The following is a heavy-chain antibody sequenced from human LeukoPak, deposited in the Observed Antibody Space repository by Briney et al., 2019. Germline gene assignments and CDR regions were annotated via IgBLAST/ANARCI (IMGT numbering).Heavy chain of an antibody. CDR1: GGSISSYY. Sequence: SETLSLTCTVSGGSISSYYWSWLRQPPGKGLEWIGYIYYSGSTNYNPSLKSRVTISVDTSKNQFSLKLSSVTAADTAVYYCARQNYDFWSGLDPWGQGTLVTVSS. CDR2: IYYSGST. CDR3: ARQNYDFWSGLDP. J-gene: IGHJ5*02. V-gene: IGHV4-59*08. D-gene: IGHD3-3*01.